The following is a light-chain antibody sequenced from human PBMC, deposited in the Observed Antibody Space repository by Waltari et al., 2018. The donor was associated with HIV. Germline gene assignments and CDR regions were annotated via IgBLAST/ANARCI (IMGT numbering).Light chain of an antibody. CDR3: YSTDSSGNHRI. Sequence: SYELTQPPSVSVSPGQTARITCSGDALPKKYPYWYQQKSGQAPVLVIYEDSKRPPGIPERFSGSSSGTMATLTISGAQVEDEADYYCYSTDSSGNHRIFGTGTKVTVL. CDR1: ALPKKY. CDR2: EDS. V-gene: IGLV3-10*01. J-gene: IGLJ1*01.